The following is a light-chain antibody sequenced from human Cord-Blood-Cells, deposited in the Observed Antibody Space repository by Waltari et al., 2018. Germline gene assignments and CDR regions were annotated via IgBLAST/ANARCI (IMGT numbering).Light chain of an antibody. Sequence: QSALTQPASVSGSPGQSITLSCTGTSSDVGSYNLVSWYQQPPGKAPKLMMYEGSKRPSGVSNRFSGSKSGNTASLTISGLQAEDEADYYCCSYAGSSTWVFGGGTKLTVL. J-gene: IGLJ3*02. CDR3: CSYAGSSTWV. CDR2: EGS. V-gene: IGLV2-23*01. CDR1: SSDVGSYNL.